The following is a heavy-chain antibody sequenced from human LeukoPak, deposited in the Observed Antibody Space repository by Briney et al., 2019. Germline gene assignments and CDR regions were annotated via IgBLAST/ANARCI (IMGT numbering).Heavy chain of an antibody. J-gene: IGHJ4*02. V-gene: IGHV3-49*04. D-gene: IGHD3-22*01. CDR1: GFTFGDYA. CDR2: IRSKAYGGTT. CDR3: TRAVGYDYYDSSGWVATD. Sequence: GGSLRLSCTASGFTFGDYAMSWVRQAPGKGLEWVGFIRSKAYGGTTEYAASVKGRFTISRDDSKSIAYLQMNSLKTEDTAVYYCTRAVGYDYYDSSGWVATDWGQGTLVTVSS.